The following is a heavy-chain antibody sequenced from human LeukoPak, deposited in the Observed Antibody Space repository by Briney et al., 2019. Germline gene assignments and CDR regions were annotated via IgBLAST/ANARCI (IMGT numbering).Heavy chain of an antibody. Sequence: SETLSLTCAVYGGSFSGYYWSWLRQPPGKGLEWIGEINHSGSTNYNPSLKSRVTISVDTSKNQFSLKLSSVTAADTAVYYCARAPNCSGGSCSVDWFDPWGQGTLVTVSS. J-gene: IGHJ5*02. D-gene: IGHD2-15*01. CDR1: GGSFSGYY. CDR3: ARAPNCSGGSCSVDWFDP. V-gene: IGHV4-34*01. CDR2: INHSGST.